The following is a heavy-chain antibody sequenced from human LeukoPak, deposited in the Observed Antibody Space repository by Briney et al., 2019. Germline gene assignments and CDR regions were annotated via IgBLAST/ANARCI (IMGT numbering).Heavy chain of an antibody. CDR1: GGSISSYY. CDR2: IYYSGST. V-gene: IGHV4-59*01. J-gene: IGHJ5*02. D-gene: IGHD2-2*01. CDR3: ARDRGYCSSTSCFNWFDP. Sequence: SETLSLTCTVSGGSISSYYWSWIRQPPGKGLEWIGYIYYSGSTNYNPSLKSRVTISVDTSKNQFSLKLSSVTAADTAVYYCARDRGYCSSTSCFNWFDPWGQGTLVTVSS.